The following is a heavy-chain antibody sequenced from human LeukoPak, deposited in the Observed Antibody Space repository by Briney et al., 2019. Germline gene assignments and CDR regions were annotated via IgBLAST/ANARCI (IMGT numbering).Heavy chain of an antibody. J-gene: IGHJ4*02. V-gene: IGHV1-69*13. D-gene: IGHD4-17*01. Sequence: SVKVSCKASGGTFSSYAISWVRQAPGQGLEWMGGIIPIFGTANYAQKFQGRVTITADESTSTAYMELSSLRSDDTAMYYCARTPVGFNTVTPTDVRYWGQGTLVTVSS. CDR1: GGTFSSYA. CDR3: ARTPVGFNTVTPTDVRY. CDR2: IIPIFGTA.